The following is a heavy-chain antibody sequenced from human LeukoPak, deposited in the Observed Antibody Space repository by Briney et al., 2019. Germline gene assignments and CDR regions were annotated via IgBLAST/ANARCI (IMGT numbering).Heavy chain of an antibody. CDR3: ARSGYYYDSSGYYYDHGPRYYYYGMDV. D-gene: IGHD3-22*01. V-gene: IGHV4-59*01. CDR2: IYYSGST. Sequence: PWETLRLTCTVSGGSISSYYWSWIRQPPGKGLEWIGYIYYSGSTNYNPSLKSRVTISVDTSKNQFSLKLSSVTAADTAVYYCARSGYYYDSSGYYYDHGPRYYYYGMDVWVQGTTVTVSS. J-gene: IGHJ6*02. CDR1: GGSISSYY.